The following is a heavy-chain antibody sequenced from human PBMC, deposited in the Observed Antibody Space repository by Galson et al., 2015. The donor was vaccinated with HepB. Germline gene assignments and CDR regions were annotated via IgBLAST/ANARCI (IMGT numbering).Heavy chain of an antibody. CDR2: INYGGTT. CDR3: ARRLYLNGYYSGS. CDR1: GGSFSGYY. D-gene: IGHD3-9*01. Sequence: LSLTCAVYGGSFSGYYWSWIRQAPGKGLEWIGEINYGGTTHYNPSLKSRVTISVDTSKNQFSLKLSSVTAADTAVYYCARRLYLNGYYSGSWGQGTLVTVSS. J-gene: IGHJ5*02. V-gene: IGHV4-34*01.